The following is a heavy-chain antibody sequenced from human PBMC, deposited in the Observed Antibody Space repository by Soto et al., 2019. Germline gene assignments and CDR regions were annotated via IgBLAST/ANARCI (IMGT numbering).Heavy chain of an antibody. CDR1: GYTFTSYD. CDR3: GRDMLPHYTMVRGVTMDY. CDR2: MNPNSGNT. V-gene: IGHV1-8*01. D-gene: IGHD3-10*01. J-gene: IGHJ4*02. Sequence: QVQLVQSGAEVKKPGASVKVSCKASGYTFTSYDINWVRQATGQGLEWMGWMNPNSGNTGYAQKFQGRVNITRNTSISTAYMELSSLRSEDTAVYYCGRDMLPHYTMVRGVTMDYWGQGTLVTVSS.